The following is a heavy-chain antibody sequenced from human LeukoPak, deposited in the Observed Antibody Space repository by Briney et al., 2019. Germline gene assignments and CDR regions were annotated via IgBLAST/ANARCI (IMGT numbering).Heavy chain of an antibody. CDR1: GYSISSGYY. CDR2: IYHSRST. J-gene: IGHJ4*02. CDR3: ARVDYGPFDY. V-gene: IGHV4-38-2*02. D-gene: IGHD4-17*01. Sequence: SETLSLTCTVSGYSISSGYYWGWIRQPPGKGLEWIGSIYHSRSTYYNPSLKSRVTISVDTSKNQFSLKLSSVTAADTAVYYCARVDYGPFDYWGQGTLVTVSS.